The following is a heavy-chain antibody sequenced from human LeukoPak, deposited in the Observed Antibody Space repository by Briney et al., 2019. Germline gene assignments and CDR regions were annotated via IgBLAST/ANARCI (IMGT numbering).Heavy chain of an antibody. CDR2: IKQDVSEI. V-gene: IGHV3-7*01. CDR3: ARDKIVGATYFDY. CDR1: GFTFSSYW. Sequence: GGSLRLSCAASGFTFSSYWMSWVRQAPGKGLEWVANIKQDVSEIYYVDSVKGRFTISRDNTKNSLYLQMNSLRAEDTAVYYCARDKIVGATYFDYWGQGTLVTVSP. D-gene: IGHD1-26*01. J-gene: IGHJ4*02.